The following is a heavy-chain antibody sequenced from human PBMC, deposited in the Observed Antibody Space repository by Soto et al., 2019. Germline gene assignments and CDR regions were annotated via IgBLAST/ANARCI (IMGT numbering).Heavy chain of an antibody. V-gene: IGHV4-30-2*01. J-gene: IGHJ4*02. CDR1: GASIPYGVYS. CDR2: ITHLDTT. Sequence: PSETVSPTCTFSGASIPYGVYSCSWIRQPSGKGLEWIGYITHLDTTFYNPSFQSRLTLSIARSKNQFSLKLASMTAADTAVYYCASGGGYGPFDYWGQGNQV. D-gene: IGHD5-12*01. CDR3: ASGGGYGPFDY.